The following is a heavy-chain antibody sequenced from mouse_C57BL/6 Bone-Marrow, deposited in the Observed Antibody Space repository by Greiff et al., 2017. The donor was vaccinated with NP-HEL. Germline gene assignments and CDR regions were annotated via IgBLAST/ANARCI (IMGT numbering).Heavy chain of an antibody. CDR3: ARRRGYYAY. CDR1: GYTFTSYG. V-gene: IGHV1-81*01. Sequence: VNLVESGAELARPGASVKLSCKASGYTFTSYGISWVKQRTGQGLEWIGEIYPRSGNTYYNEKFKGKATLTADKSSSKAYMELRSLTSEDSAVYFCARRRGYYAYWGQGTTLTVSS. CDR2: IYPRSGNT. J-gene: IGHJ2*01.